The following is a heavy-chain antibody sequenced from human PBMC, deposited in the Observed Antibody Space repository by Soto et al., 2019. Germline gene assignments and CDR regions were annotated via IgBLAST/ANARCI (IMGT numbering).Heavy chain of an antibody. D-gene: IGHD6-19*01. CDR3: ARDDLAVAGSPTVDDY. V-gene: IGHV1-18*01. Sequence: ASVKVSCKASGYTFTSYGISWVRQAPGQGLEWMGWISAYNGNTNYAQKLQGRVTMTTDTSTSTAYMELRSLRSDDTAVYYCARDDLAVAGSPTVDDYWGQGTLVTVSS. CDR2: ISAYNGNT. CDR1: GYTFTSYG. J-gene: IGHJ4*02.